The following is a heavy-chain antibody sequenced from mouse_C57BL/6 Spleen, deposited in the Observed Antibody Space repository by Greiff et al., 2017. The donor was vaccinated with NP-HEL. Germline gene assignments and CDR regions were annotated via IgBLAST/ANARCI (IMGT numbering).Heavy chain of an antibody. CDR3: ARSDYYGSTLYAMDY. J-gene: IGHJ4*01. CDR2: INPSSGYT. Sequence: QVQLKQSGAELAKPGASVKLSCKASGYTFTSYWMHWVKQRPGQGLEWIGYINPSSGYTKYNQKFKDKDTLTADKSSSTAYMQLSSLTYEDSAVYYCARSDYYGSTLYAMDYWGQGTSVTVSS. CDR1: GYTFTSYW. D-gene: IGHD1-1*01. V-gene: IGHV1-7*01.